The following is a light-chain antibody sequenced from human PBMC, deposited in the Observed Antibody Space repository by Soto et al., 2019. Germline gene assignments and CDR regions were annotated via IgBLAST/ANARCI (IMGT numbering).Light chain of an antibody. CDR1: SSTIGRYT. Sequence: QSVLTQPPSASGTPGQRVTISCSGSSSTIGRYTVDWYQQLPGAAPKLLIYTNNQRPSGVPDRFSGSKSGTSASLAISGLQSEDEADYFCAARDDSLNTPVFGTGTKVTVL. V-gene: IGLV1-44*01. J-gene: IGLJ1*01. CDR3: AARDDSLNTPV. CDR2: TNN.